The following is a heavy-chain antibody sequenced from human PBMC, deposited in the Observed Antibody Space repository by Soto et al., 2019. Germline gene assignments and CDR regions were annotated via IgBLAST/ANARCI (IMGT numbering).Heavy chain of an antibody. CDR3: ATIVGANDY. Sequence: SETLSLTCTVSRASIYTYSWTWIRQPAGKGLQWIGHIYSSGSANYSPSLKSRVSMSVDSSKNQISLKLSSVTAADTAVYYCATIVGANDYWGQGTLVTSPQ. V-gene: IGHV4-4*07. CDR2: IYSSGSA. D-gene: IGHD1-26*01. CDR1: RASIYTYS. J-gene: IGHJ4*02.